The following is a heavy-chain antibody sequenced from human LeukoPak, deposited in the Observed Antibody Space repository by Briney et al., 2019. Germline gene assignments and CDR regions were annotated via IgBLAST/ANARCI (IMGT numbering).Heavy chain of an antibody. CDR1: GFTFSSYSM. CDR2: IYHSGST. Sequence: GSLRLSCAASGFTFSSYSMNWVRQPPGKGLEWIGEIYHSGSTNYNPPLKSRVIMSVDKSKNQFSLKLNSVTAADTAVYYCARVLYYGSGNYFDFWGQGTLATVSS. V-gene: IGHV4-4*02. J-gene: IGHJ4*02. CDR3: ARVLYYGSGNYFDF. D-gene: IGHD3-10*01.